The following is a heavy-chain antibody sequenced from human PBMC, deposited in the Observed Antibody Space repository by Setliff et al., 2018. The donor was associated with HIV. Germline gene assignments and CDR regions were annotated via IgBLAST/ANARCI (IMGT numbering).Heavy chain of an antibody. CDR2: ISGYDGDT. V-gene: IGHV1-18*01. Sequence: ASVKVSCKASGYTFTSYGVSWVRQAPGQGLEWMGWISGYDGDTHYVQKFQGRVTMTIDESTGTTYMELSSLRSEDTAVYYCARGGVAGGYFDSWGQGTLVTVSS. CDR1: GYTFTSYG. J-gene: IGHJ4*02. D-gene: IGHD3-10*01. CDR3: ARGGVAGGYFDS.